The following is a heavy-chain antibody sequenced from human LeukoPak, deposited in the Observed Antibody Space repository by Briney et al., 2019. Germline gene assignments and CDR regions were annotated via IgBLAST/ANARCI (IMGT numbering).Heavy chain of an antibody. CDR1: GFTFSSYW. V-gene: IGHV3-7*01. Sequence: GGSLRLSCAASGFTFSSYWMSWVRQAPGKGLEWVANIKQDGSEKYYVDSVKGRFTISRDNAKNSLYLQMNSLGDEDTAVYYCAKNYYYGMDVWGQGTTVTVSS. CDR3: AKNYYYGMDV. J-gene: IGHJ6*02. CDR2: IKQDGSEK.